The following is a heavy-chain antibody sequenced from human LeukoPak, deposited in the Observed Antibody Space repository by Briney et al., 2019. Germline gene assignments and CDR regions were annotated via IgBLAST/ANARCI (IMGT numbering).Heavy chain of an antibody. CDR1: GYTFTGYY. Sequence: ASVKVSCKASGYTFTGYYMHWVRQAPGQGLEWMGRINPNSGGTNYAQKFQGRVTMTGDTSISTAYMELSRLRSDDTAVYYCARDVVGFGESPRLYYYYYGMDVWGQGTTVTVSS. V-gene: IGHV1-2*06. J-gene: IGHJ6*02. D-gene: IGHD3-10*01. CDR2: INPNSGGT. CDR3: ARDVVGFGESPRLYYYYYGMDV.